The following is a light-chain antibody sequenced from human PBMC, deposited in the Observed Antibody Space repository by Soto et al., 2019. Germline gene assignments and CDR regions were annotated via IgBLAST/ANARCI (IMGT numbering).Light chain of an antibody. CDR1: EDIAIY. J-gene: IGKJ4*01. CDR3: KQSRSFPLT. Sequence: TQSPSALSASVVDRVTITCRASEDIAIYLAWYQQKPGEAPKVLIFAASSLQSGLPSRFSGGGSGTDFSLTISSMKTEDFETYYCKQSRSFPLTFGGGTQVDIK. V-gene: IGKV1-9*01. CDR2: AAS.